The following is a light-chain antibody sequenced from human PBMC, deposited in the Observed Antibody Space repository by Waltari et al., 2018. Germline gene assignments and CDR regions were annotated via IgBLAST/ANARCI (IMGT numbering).Light chain of an antibody. CDR3: QQYKDWPPLT. CDR1: QSVGSS. CDR2: GAY. J-gene: IGKJ4*01. V-gene: IGKV3-15*01. Sequence: EIVMTQSPATLSVSPGERGTISCRASQSVGSSLAWYQQKPGQAPRILIYGAYIRATGIPARFSVSGSGTEFTLTINNLQSEDFAVYYCQQYKDWPPLTFGGGTKVDIK.